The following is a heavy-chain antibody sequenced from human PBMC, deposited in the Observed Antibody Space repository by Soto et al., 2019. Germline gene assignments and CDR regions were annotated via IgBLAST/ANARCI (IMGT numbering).Heavy chain of an antibody. Sequence: PSETLSLTCAVYGGSFSGYYWSWIRQPPGKGLEWIGEINHSGSTNYNPSLKSRVTISVDTSKNQFSLKLSSVTAADTAVYYCARCPKGPVSGNYAEVRQRGINDYYYYLDVWGKGTTVNVSS. D-gene: IGHD4-4*01. V-gene: IGHV4-34*01. CDR2: INHSGST. CDR1: GGSFSGYY. J-gene: IGHJ6*03. CDR3: ARCPKGPVSGNYAEVRQRGINDYYYYLDV.